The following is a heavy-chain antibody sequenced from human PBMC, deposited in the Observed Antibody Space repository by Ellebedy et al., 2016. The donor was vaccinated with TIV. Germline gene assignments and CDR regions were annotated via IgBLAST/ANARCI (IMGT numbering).Heavy chain of an antibody. Sequence: GESLKISCAASGLTFSSHAMSWVRQAPGKGLEWVSSITESVGNTYYADSVKGRFTISRDNSKDTLYLQMNNLRDEETDIYYCARDPVGVGPAFDVWGQGTMVTVSS. D-gene: IGHD1-26*01. J-gene: IGHJ3*01. V-gene: IGHV3-23*01. CDR1: GLTFSSHA. CDR2: ITESVGNT. CDR3: ARDPVGVGPAFDV.